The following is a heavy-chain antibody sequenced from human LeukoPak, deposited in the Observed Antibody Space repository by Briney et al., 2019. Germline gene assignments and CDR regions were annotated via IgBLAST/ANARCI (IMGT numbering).Heavy chain of an antibody. CDR2: INPSGGST. V-gene: IGHV1-46*01. D-gene: IGHD3-22*01. J-gene: IGHJ4*02. CDR1: GYTFTSYY. Sequence: ASVKVSCKASGYTFTSYYMHWVRQAPGQGLEWMGIINPSGGSTSYAQKFQGRVTMTRDMSTSTVYMELSSLRSEGTAVYYCARDPKPYYYDSSGYADYYFDYWGQGTLVTVSS. CDR3: ARDPKPYYYDSSGYADYYFDY.